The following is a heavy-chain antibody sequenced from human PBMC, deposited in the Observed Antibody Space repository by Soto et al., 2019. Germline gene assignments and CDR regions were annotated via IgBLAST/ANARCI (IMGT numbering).Heavy chain of an antibody. CDR2: IYPSGGST. D-gene: IGHD3-3*01. CDR1: GYSFTTYY. Sequence: QVQLVQSGAEAKTPGASVKISCKAFGYSFTTYYMHWVRQAPGQGLEWMGKIYPSGGSTSFAQNFRGRVTMTADTSTSTVYMELSSLTSDDTAVYSCARDLEYNFYDFWGQGTLVTVSS. CDR3: ARDLEYNFYDF. J-gene: IGHJ4*02. V-gene: IGHV1-46*01.